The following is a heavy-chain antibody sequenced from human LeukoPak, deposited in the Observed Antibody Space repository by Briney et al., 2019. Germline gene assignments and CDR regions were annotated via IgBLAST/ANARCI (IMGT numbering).Heavy chain of an antibody. D-gene: IGHD5-18*01. CDR2: IWYDGSNK. V-gene: IGHV3-33*08. Sequence: GGSLRLSCAASGFTFRSYSMNWVRQAPGKGLEWVAVIWYDGSNKYYADSVKGRFTISRDNSKNTLYLQMNSLRAEDTAVYYCARVIQLWRNGFDYWGQGTLVTVSS. CDR1: GFTFRSYS. CDR3: ARVIQLWRNGFDY. J-gene: IGHJ4*02.